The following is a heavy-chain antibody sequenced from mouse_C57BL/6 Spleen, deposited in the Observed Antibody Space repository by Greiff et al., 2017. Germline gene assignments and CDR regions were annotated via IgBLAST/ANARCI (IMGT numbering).Heavy chain of an antibody. CDR3: TAHYGTYYFDY. Sequence: QVTLKESGAELVRPGASVTLSCKASGYTFTDYEMHWVKQTPVHGLEWIGAIDPETGGTAYNQKFKGKAILTADKSSSTAYMELRSLTSEDSAVYYCTAHYGTYYFDYWGQGTTLTVSS. V-gene: IGHV1-15*01. J-gene: IGHJ2*01. CDR2: IDPETGGT. D-gene: IGHD1-1*01. CDR1: GYTFTDYE.